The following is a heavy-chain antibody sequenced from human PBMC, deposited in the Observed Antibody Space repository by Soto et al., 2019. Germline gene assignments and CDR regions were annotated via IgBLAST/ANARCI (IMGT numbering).Heavy chain of an antibody. CDR3: ARSPLSYDYVRQTWREVGDSFDV. J-gene: IGHJ3*01. CDR1: NSSLGAFH. V-gene: IGHV4-34*12. D-gene: IGHD3-10*02. CDR2: LIHGGST. Sequence: SETLSLTCAIYNSSLGAFHWTWIRQPPGKGLEWIGELIHGGSTNYNPSLKSRVTFSLDTSKSQFSLHVMSVTAADTAVYYCARSPLSYDYVRQTWREVGDSFDVWGRGTSVTISS.